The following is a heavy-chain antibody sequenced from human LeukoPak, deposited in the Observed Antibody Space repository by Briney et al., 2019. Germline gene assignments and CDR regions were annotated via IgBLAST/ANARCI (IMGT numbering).Heavy chain of an antibody. J-gene: IGHJ6*02. CDR1: GGSFSGYY. CDR2: INHSGST. CDR3: ARDRPLPAATYYYYYGMDV. Sequence: PSETLSLTCAVYGGSFSGYYWSWIRQPSGKGLEWIGEINHSGSTNYNPSLKSRVTISVDTSKNQFSLKLSSVTAADTAVYYCARDRPLPAATYYYYYGMDVWGQGTTVTVSS. V-gene: IGHV4-34*01. D-gene: IGHD2-2*01.